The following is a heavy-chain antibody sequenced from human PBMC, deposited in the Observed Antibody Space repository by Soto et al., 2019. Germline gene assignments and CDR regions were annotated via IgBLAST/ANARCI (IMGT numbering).Heavy chain of an antibody. CDR2: IYSSGST. Sequence: SDTLSLTCTVSGGAISSYYWTWIRQPAGKGLEWIGRIYSSGSTKYNPSLQSRVTMSLDTSKNQFSLRLTSVTAADTAVYYCARGRRFADWFDPWGQGTLVTVSS. CDR1: GGAISSYY. J-gene: IGHJ5*02. CDR3: ARGRRFADWFDP. D-gene: IGHD3-3*01. V-gene: IGHV4-4*07.